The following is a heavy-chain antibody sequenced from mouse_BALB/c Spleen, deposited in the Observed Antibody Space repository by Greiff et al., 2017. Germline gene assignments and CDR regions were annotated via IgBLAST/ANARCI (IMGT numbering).Heavy chain of an antibody. J-gene: IGHJ3*01. CDR1: GYAFSSYW. D-gene: IGHD2-4*01. CDR2: IYPGDGDT. CDR3: ARMWGDYEGGFAY. Sequence: QVQLKQSGAELVRPGSSVKISCKASGYAFSSYWMNWVKQRPGQGLEWIGQIYPGDGDTNYNGKFKGKATLTADKSSSTAYMQLSSLTSEDSAVYFCARMWGDYEGGFAYWGQGTLVTVSA. V-gene: IGHV1-80*01.